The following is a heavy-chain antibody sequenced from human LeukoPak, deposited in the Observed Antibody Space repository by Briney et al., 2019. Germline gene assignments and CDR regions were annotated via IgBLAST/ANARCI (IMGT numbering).Heavy chain of an antibody. J-gene: IGHJ1*01. CDR1: GFSFDDNA. V-gene: IGHV3-43*02. Sequence: PGGSLRLSCAASGFSFDDNAMYWVRQAPGKGLEWVSLISGDGATTYCADSVKGRFNISRDNSKSSLYLQMNSLRSEDSALYYCAKDNQRGGFQHWGRAPWSPSPQ. D-gene: IGHD3-16*01. CDR3: AKDNQRGGFQH. CDR2: ISGDGATT.